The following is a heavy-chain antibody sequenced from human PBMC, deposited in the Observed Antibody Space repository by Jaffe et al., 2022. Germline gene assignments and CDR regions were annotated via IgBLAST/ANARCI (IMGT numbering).Heavy chain of an antibody. V-gene: IGHV1-69*02. D-gene: IGHD4-17*01. CDR3: ASGTDFYGDYLGDDAFDI. CDR2: IIPILGIA. J-gene: IGHJ3*02. CDR1: GGTFSSYT. Sequence: QVQLVQSGAEVKKPGSSVKVSCKASGGTFSSYTISWVRQAPGQGLEWMGRIIPILGIANYAQKFQGRVTITADKSTSTAYMELSSLRSEDTAVYYCASGTDFYGDYLGDDAFDIWGQGTMVTVSS.